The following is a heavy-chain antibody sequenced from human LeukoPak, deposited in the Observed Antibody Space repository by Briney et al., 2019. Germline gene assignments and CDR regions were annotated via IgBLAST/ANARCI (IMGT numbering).Heavy chain of an antibody. Sequence: SETLSLACTVSGGSIKSYYWSWIRQPAGEGLEWLGHIYASGTTNYNPSLNSRVTMSVDTSKNQFSLRLASVTAADTAVYYCARVADRFGYNYGIDEYFDYWGQGTLVTVSS. J-gene: IGHJ4*02. D-gene: IGHD5-18*01. CDR1: GGSIKSYY. CDR3: ARVADRFGYNYGIDEYFDY. CDR2: IYASGTT. V-gene: IGHV4-4*07.